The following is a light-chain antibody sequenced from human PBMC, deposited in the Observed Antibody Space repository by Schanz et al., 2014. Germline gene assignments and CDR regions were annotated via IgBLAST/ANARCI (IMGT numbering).Light chain of an antibody. CDR1: SSDVGGYNY. Sequence: QSVLTQPPSASGSPGQSVTISCTGTSSDVGGYNYVSWYQQHPGKAPKLMIYDVTNRPSGVSNRFSGSKSGNTASLTISGLQAEDEADYYCQSYDSSLSALFGGGTKLTVL. V-gene: IGLV2-14*01. CDR3: QSYDSSLSAL. J-gene: IGLJ2*01. CDR2: DVT.